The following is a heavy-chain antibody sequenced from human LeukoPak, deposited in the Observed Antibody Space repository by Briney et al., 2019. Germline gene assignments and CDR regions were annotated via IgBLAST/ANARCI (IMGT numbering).Heavy chain of an antibody. CDR2: IYYSGST. J-gene: IGHJ4*02. CDR3: ARLSSGSSSWYDIDY. V-gene: IGHV4-59*08. CDR1: GGSISSYY. D-gene: IGHD6-13*01. Sequence: SETLSLTCTVSGGSISSYYWSWIRQPPGKGLEWIGYIYYSGSTNYNPSLKSRVIISVDTSKNQSSLKLSSVTAADTAVYYCARLSSGSSSWYDIDYWGQGTLVTVSS.